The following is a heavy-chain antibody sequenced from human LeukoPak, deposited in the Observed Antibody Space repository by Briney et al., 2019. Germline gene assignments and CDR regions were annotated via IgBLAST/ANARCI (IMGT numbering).Heavy chain of an antibody. V-gene: IGHV1-2*02. CDR2: INPNSGGT. Sequence: WASVKVSCKASGYNFTNYGISWVRQAPGQGLEWMGWINPNSGGTNYAQKFQGRVTMTRDTSISTAYMELSRLRSDDTAVYYCVVRGDVVTATRQGYYFDYWGQGTLVTVSS. CDR3: VVRGDVVTATRQGYYFDY. D-gene: IGHD2-21*02. J-gene: IGHJ4*02. CDR1: GYNFTNYG.